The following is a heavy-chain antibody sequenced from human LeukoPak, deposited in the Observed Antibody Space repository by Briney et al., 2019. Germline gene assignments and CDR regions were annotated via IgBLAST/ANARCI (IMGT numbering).Heavy chain of an antibody. CDR1: GFTFDDYA. D-gene: IGHD3-10*01. Sequence: GGSLRLSCTASGFTFDDYAMHWVRQAPGKGLEWVSGISWDGGSIGYADSVKGRFTISRDNAKNSLYLQMNSLRAEDTAVYYCARDCYYGSGSPPDPFQHWGQGTLVTVSS. J-gene: IGHJ1*01. CDR3: ARDCYYGSGSPPDPFQH. V-gene: IGHV3-9*01. CDR2: ISWDGGSI.